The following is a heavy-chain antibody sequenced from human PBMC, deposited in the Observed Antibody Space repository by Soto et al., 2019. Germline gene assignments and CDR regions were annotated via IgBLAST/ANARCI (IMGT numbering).Heavy chain of an antibody. CDR2: ISAYNGNT. V-gene: IGHV1-18*01. CDR3: ARKGEMATSNYYYGMDV. Sequence: ASVKVSCKASGYTFTSYGISWVRQAPGQGLEWMGWISAYNGNTNYAQKLQGRVTMTTDTSTSTAYMELRSLRSDDTAVYYCARKGEMATSNYYYGMDVWGQGTTVTV. CDR1: GYTFTSYG. D-gene: IGHD5-12*01. J-gene: IGHJ6*02.